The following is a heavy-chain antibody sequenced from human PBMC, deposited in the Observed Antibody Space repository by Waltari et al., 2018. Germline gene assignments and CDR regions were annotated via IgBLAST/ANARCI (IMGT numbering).Heavy chain of an antibody. D-gene: IGHD2-2*01. Sequence: QAQLVQPGAEVKKPGASVKVFCKASGYIFTDYHIHWLRQSPGQGLEWIGLINCENGNPNYAQKFQGRVTMTRDTSISTVYRELRSLMSDDTAVYYCAKVRPSTSWGQGILVTVSS. CDR3: AKVRPSTS. J-gene: IGHJ4*02. CDR1: GYIFTDYH. CDR2: INCENGNP. V-gene: IGHV1-2*02.